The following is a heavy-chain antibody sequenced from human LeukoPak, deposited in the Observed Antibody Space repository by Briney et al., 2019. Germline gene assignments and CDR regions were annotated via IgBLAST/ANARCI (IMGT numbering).Heavy chain of an antibody. CDR1: GFTFSDYS. J-gene: IGHJ4*02. CDR2: ITGGSTT. Sequence: GGSLRLSCAASGFTFSDYSMNWVRQAPGQGLEWVSYITGGSTTYYADSVKGRFTISRDNAKNSLYLQMNSLRDEDTAVYYCARDRHYAFDYWGQGTLVTVS. D-gene: IGHD2-2*01. CDR3: ARDRHYAFDY. V-gene: IGHV3-48*02.